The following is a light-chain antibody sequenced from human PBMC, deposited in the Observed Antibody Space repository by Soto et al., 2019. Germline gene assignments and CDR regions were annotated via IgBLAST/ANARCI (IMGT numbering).Light chain of an antibody. CDR1: SSDVGGYDF. CDR3: GSYSSNTTSEV. Sequence: QSVLAQPASVSGSPGQSIIISCTGASSDVGGYDFVSWYQHHPGTPPKLIIYEVTHRPSGVSHRFSGSKSASTASLTIPGPQVEDEADYFCGSYSSNTTSEVLGNGTKVTV. CDR2: EVT. V-gene: IGLV2-14*01. J-gene: IGLJ1*01.